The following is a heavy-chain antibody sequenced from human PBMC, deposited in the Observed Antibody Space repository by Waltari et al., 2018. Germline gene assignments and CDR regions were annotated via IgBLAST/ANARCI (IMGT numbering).Heavy chain of an antibody. CDR3: ARGQRGYSYGYASFDY. Sequence: EVQLVESGGGLIQPGGSLRLSCVASGFTVSRNYMSWVRQAPGKGLEWVSVIYSGGSTYYADSVKGRFTISRDNSKNTLYLQMNSLRAEDTAVYYCARGQRGYSYGYASFDYWGQGTLVTVSS. CDR2: IYSGGST. D-gene: IGHD5-18*01. V-gene: IGHV3-53*01. CDR1: GFTVSRNY. J-gene: IGHJ4*02.